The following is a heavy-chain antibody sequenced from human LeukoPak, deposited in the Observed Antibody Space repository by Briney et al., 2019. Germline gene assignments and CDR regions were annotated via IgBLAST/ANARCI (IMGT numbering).Heavy chain of an antibody. J-gene: IGHJ4*02. CDR2: ISSSGSTI. Sequence: GGSLRLSCAASGFTFSDYYMSWIRQAPGKGLEWVSYISSSGSTIYYADSVKGRFTISRDNAKNSLYLQMNSLRAEDTAVYYCASVDIVATLNYWGQGTLVTVSS. CDR1: GFTFSDYY. D-gene: IGHD5-12*01. CDR3: ASVDIVATLNY. V-gene: IGHV3-11*04.